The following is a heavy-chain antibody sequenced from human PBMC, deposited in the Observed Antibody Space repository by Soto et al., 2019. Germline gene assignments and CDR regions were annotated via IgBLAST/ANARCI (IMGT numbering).Heavy chain of an antibody. V-gene: IGHV3-30-3*01. Sequence: GSLRISCAGFGFTYSTYTMHRVRQAPGKGLGWVAVISYDGNNKFYADSVKGRFTISRDSTKQTLYLQMNSLRPDDTAMYYCARDRGYSSSWYVVYYGMDVWGQGTTVTVSS. D-gene: IGHD6-13*01. CDR1: GFTYSTYT. CDR2: ISYDGNNK. CDR3: ARDRGYSSSWYVVYYGMDV. J-gene: IGHJ6*02.